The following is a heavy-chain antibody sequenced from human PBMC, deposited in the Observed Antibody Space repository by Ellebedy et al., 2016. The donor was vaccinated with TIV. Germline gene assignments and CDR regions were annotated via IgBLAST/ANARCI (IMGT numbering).Heavy chain of an antibody. CDR3: AREKGGKYYFDY. CDR1: GYTFTGYS. Sequence: AASVKVSCKASGYTFTGYSMPWVRQAPGQGHEWMGWINPNSGGTNYTQKFQGRVTMTRDTSISTAYMELRRLRSDATAVYYWAREKGGKYYFDYWGQGTLVTVSS. CDR2: INPNSGGT. J-gene: IGHJ4*02. V-gene: IGHV1-2*02.